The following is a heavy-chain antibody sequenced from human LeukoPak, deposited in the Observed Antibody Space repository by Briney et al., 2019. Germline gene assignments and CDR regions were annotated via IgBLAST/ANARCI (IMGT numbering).Heavy chain of an antibody. Sequence: ASVKVSCKASGYIFTSYDISWVRQATGQGLEWMGWTNPNSGNTGYAQKFQGRVTITRNTSISTAYMELSSLRSEDTAVYYCARGPYCSSTSCSYYYYMDVWGKGTTVTVSS. CDR2: TNPNSGNT. J-gene: IGHJ6*03. D-gene: IGHD2-2*01. CDR1: GYIFTSYD. V-gene: IGHV1-8*03. CDR3: ARGPYCSSTSCSYYYYMDV.